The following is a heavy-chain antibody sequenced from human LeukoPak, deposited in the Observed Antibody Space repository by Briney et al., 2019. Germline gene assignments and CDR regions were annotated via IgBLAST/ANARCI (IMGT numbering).Heavy chain of an antibody. CDR1: GYTFTSYG. CDR3: ARDQFGELSHY. J-gene: IGHJ4*02. CDR2: ISAYNGNT. V-gene: IGHV1-18*01. D-gene: IGHD3-10*01. Sequence: ASVKVSCKPSGYTFTSYGISWVRQAPGQGLEWMGWISAYNGNTNYAQKLQGRVNMTTDTSTSTAYMELRSLRSVDTGVYYCARDQFGELSHYWGQGTLVTVSS.